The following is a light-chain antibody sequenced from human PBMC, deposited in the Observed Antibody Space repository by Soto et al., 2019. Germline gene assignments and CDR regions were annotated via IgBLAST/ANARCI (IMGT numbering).Light chain of an antibody. CDR3: MQALQTPPT. CDR1: HSLLHSNGYNY. CDR2: LGS. J-gene: IGKJ5*01. Sequence: DIVMTQSPLSLPVTPVEPASISFMSIHSLLHSNGYNYLDWYLQKPGQSPQLLIYLGSNRSSGVPDRFSGSGSGTDFTLKISRVEAEDVGVYYCMQALQTPPTFGQGTRLXIK. V-gene: IGKV2-28*01.